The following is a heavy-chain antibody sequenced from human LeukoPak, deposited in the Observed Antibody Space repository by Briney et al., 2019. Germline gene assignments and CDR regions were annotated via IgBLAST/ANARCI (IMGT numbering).Heavy chain of an antibody. V-gene: IGHV4-34*01. CDR2: INHSGST. Sequence: SETLSLTCAVYGGSFSGYYWSWIRQPPGKGLEWIGEINHSGSTNYNPSLKSRVTISVDTSKNQFSLKLSSVTAADTAVYYCARSMIVVSVPDYWGQGTLVTVSS. CDR1: GGSFSGYY. D-gene: IGHD3-22*01. J-gene: IGHJ4*02. CDR3: ARSMIVVSVPDY.